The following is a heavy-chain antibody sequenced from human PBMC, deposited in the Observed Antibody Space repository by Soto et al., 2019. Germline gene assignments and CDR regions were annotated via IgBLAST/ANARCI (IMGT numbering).Heavy chain of an antibody. CDR2: ISSSSSTI. CDR3: ARDRSGGDLGYCSGGSCYLWGGMDV. J-gene: IGHJ6*02. CDR1: GFTFSSYS. D-gene: IGHD2-15*01. Sequence: GGSLRLSCAASGFTFSSYSMNWVRQAPGKGLEWVSYISSSSSTIYYADSVKGRFTISRDNAKNSLYLQMNSLRDEDTAVYYCARDRSGGDLGYCSGGSCYLWGGMDVWGQGTTVTVSS. V-gene: IGHV3-48*02.